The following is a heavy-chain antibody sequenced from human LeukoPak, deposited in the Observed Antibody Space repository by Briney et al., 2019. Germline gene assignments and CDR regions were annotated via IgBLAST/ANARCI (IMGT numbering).Heavy chain of an antibody. CDR3: AKEGGSYYDIGYYYYMDV. V-gene: IGHV3-30*02. Sequence: PGGSLRLSCAASGFTFSSYGMHWVRQAPGKGLEWVAFIRYDGSNKYYADSVKGRFTISRDNSKNTLYLQMNSLRAEDTAVYYCAKEGGSYYDIGYYYYMDVWGKGTTVTVSS. CDR2: IRYDGSNK. CDR1: GFTFSSYG. D-gene: IGHD3-22*01. J-gene: IGHJ6*03.